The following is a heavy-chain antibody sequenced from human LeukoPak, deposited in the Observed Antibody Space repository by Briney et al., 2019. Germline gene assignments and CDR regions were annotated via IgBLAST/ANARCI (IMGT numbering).Heavy chain of an antibody. CDR1: GFTFGDYA. CDR3: TRDKSRTNSGSYYDY. J-gene: IGHJ4*02. Sequence: PGGSLRLSCTASGFTFGDYAMSWVRQAPGKGLEWVGFIRSKAYGGTTEYAASVKGRFTISRDDSKSIAYPQMNSLKTEDTAVYYCTRDKSRTNSGSYYDYWGQGTLVTVSS. D-gene: IGHD1-26*01. V-gene: IGHV3-49*04. CDR2: IRSKAYGGTT.